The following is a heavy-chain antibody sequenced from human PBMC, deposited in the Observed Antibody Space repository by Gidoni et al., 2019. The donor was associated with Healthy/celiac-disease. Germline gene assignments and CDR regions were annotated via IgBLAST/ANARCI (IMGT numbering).Heavy chain of an antibody. CDR1: GGSFSGYY. J-gene: IGHJ4*02. D-gene: IGHD3-10*01. V-gene: IGHV4-34*01. CDR2: INHSGST. CDR3: ARVRDYYGSGSYYGY. Sequence: QVQLQQWGAGLLKPSETLSLTCAVYGGSFSGYYWSWIRQPPGKGLEWIGEINHSGSTNYNPSLKSRVTISVDTSKNQFSLKLSSVTAADTAVYYCARVRDYYGSGSYYGYWGQGTLVTVSS.